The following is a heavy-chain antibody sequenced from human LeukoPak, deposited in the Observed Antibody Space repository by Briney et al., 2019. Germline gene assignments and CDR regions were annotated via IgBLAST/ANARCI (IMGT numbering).Heavy chain of an antibody. V-gene: IGHV3-53*04. CDR1: GFTVSSNY. CDR2: IYSGGST. CDR3: ASFTLATNRGLET. D-gene: IGHD5-12*01. Sequence: PGGSLRLSCAASGFTVSSNYMSWVRQVPGKGLEWVSVIYSGGSTYYADSVKGRFTISRHNSKNTLYLQMNSLRAEDTAVYYCASFTLATNRGLETWGQGTLVTVSS. J-gene: IGHJ5*02.